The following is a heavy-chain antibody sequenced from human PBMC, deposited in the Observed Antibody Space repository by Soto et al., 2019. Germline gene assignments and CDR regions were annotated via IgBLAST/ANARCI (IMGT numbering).Heavy chain of an antibody. CDR1: GGTFSSYA. Sequence: QVQLVQSGAEVKKPGSSVKVSCKASGGTFSSYAISWVRQAPGQGLEWMGGIIPIFGTANYAQKFQGRVTTTAAYSTSTAYVELRSLSAEDAAVYYWGRGRYDYGSYGMDVWGQGTPVTVSS. J-gene: IGHJ6*02. CDR3: GRGRYDYGSYGMDV. D-gene: IGHD3-10*01. V-gene: IGHV1-69*01. CDR2: IIPIFGTA.